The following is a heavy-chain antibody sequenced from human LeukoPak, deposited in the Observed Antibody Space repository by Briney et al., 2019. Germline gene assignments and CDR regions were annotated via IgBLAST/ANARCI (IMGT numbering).Heavy chain of an antibody. CDR2: ISISGTTI. CDR1: GFTFSDYE. J-gene: IGHJ6*03. V-gene: IGHV3-48*03. D-gene: IGHD4-17*01. CDR3: AKDGTFYGYYYYMDV. Sequence: GGSLRLSCAASGFTFSDYEMNWVRQAPGKGLEWLSHISISGTTIHYADSVKGRFTISRDNAKNSVYLQMTSLRAEDTALYYCAKDGTFYGYYYYMDVWGKGTTVTISS.